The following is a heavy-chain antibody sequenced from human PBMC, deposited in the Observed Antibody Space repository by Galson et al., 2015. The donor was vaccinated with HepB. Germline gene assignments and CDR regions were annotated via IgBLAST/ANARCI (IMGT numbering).Heavy chain of an antibody. D-gene: IGHD1-7*01. Sequence: ETLSLTCTVSGGSISSSSYYWGWIRQPPGKGLEWIGSIYYSGSTYYNPSLKSRVTISVDTSKNQFSLKLSSVTAADTAVYYCARSEGHWNYKDAFDIWGQGTMVTVSS. J-gene: IGHJ3*02. CDR1: GGSISSSSYY. CDR3: ARSEGHWNYKDAFDI. CDR2: IYYSGST. V-gene: IGHV4-39*01.